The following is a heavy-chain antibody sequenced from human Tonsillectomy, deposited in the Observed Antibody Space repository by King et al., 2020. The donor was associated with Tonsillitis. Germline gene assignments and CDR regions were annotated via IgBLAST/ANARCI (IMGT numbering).Heavy chain of an antibody. Sequence: QLVQSGAEAKKPGESLKISCKGSGYIFTDYWIGWVRQMPGKGLEWMGIIFPRDSDTRYSSSFEGQISTSVDQSTTTAYLQWNSLKASDTAMYYCARKDVNSGGCDVWGQGNLVTVSS. CDR2: IFPRDSDT. J-gene: IGHJ4*02. V-gene: IGHV5-51*01. D-gene: IGHD2-15*01. CDR1: GYIFTDYW. CDR3: ARKDVNSGGCDV.